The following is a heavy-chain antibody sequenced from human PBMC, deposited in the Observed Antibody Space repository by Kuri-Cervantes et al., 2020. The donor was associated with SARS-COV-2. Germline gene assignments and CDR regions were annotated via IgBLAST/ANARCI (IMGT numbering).Heavy chain of an antibody. CDR1: GYSLTSYW. D-gene: IGHD2-15*01. J-gene: IGHJ4*02. Sequence: KVSCKGSGYSLTSYWIGWVRQMPGKGLEWMGIIYPGDSDTRYSPSFQGQVTISADKSISTAYLQWGSLKASDTAMYYCARPGYCSGGSCYSLYYWGQGTLVTDSS. V-gene: IGHV5-51*01. CDR2: IYPGDSDT. CDR3: ARPGYCSGGSCYSLYY.